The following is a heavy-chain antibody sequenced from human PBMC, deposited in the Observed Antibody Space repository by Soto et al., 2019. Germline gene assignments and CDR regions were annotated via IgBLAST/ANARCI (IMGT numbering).Heavy chain of an antibody. CDR2: IGVGSGNT. Sequence: GASLRVYCKTSGFTFTSSAVERVSQDSGQRLEWIGWIGVGSGNTNYAQKFQERVTITRDMSTSTAYMELSSLRSEDTAVYYCAATYYYILTCDARDYYQVVAVWAKGP. D-gene: IGHD3-9*01. J-gene: IGHJ6*02. CDR3: AATYYYILTCDARDYYQVVAV. CDR1: GFTFTSSA. V-gene: IGHV1-58*01.